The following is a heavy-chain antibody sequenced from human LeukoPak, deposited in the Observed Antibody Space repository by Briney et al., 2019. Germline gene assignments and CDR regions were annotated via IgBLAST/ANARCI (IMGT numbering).Heavy chain of an antibody. CDR2: ISYDGSNK. CDR3: AKSYDRSGYFPDY. CDR1: GFSFSSYG. V-gene: IGHV3-30*18. J-gene: IGHJ4*02. D-gene: IGHD3-22*01. Sequence: PGGSLRLSCAASGFSFSSYGMHWVRQAPGKGLEWVAVISYDGSNKYYADSVKGRFTISRDNSKNTLYLQMNSLRAEDTALYYCAKSYDRSGYFPDYWGQGTLVTVSS.